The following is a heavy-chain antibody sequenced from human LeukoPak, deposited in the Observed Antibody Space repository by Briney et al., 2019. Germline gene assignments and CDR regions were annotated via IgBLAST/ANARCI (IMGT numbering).Heavy chain of an antibody. CDR2: ISYGGST. CDR1: GFTFSNY. V-gene: IGHV4-39*01. Sequence: MPGGSLRLSCAVSGFTFSNYWAWIRQPPGRGLEWIGSISYGGSTYYIPSLESRVTISVDTSKNQFSLKLSPVTAADTAVYYCARQALWFFDHWGQGTLVTVSS. CDR3: ARQALWFFDH. D-gene: IGHD2-21*01. J-gene: IGHJ4*02.